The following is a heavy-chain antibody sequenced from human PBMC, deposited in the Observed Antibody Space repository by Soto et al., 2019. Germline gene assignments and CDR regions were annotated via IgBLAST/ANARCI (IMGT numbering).Heavy chain of an antibody. V-gene: IGHV1-69*01. Sequence: QLVQSGSEVKKPGSSVKVSCQASGGTFSGYVVTWVRQAPGQGLEWMGEFVPLFGTTNYAQRFSGRITRTAEESTSTASMELRTLRPDDTAVYYCSTHGLGVSSPPYFDNWGQGTMVTVSS. D-gene: IGHD3-16*01. CDR3: STHGLGVSSPPYFDN. CDR2: FVPLFGTT. J-gene: IGHJ4*02. CDR1: GGTFSGYV.